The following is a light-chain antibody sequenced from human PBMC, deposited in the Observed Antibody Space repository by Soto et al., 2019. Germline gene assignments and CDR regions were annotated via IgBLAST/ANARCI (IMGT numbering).Light chain of an antibody. Sequence: DIQMTQSPSSLSASVGDRVTITCLASQSISSYLNWYQQKPGKAPSLMIYGASSLQSGVPSRFSGSGSGTDFTLTISSLQPEDFATYYCQQSYNFPLTFGGGTKVEIK. V-gene: IGKV1-39*01. J-gene: IGKJ4*01. CDR3: QQSYNFPLT. CDR1: QSISSY. CDR2: GAS.